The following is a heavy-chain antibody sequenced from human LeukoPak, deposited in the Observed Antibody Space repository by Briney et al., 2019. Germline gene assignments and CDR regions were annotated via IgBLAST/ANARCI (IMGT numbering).Heavy chain of an antibody. Sequence: PSETPSLTCSVYGGSFSGYYWTWIRQPPGKGLEWIGEIDHSESANHSPSLKSRLTMSVDTSKSQFSLRLNSVTAADTATYYCARRYSSGFYYFDYWGQGALVTVSS. J-gene: IGHJ4*02. D-gene: IGHD6-19*01. CDR3: ARRYSSGFYYFDY. CDR1: GGSFSGYY. CDR2: IDHSESA. V-gene: IGHV4-34*01.